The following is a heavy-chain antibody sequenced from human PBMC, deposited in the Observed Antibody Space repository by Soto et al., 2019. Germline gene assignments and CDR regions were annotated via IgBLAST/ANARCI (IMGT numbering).Heavy chain of an antibody. Sequence: QVQLVESGGGVVQPGRSLRLSCAASGFTFSSYGMQWVRQAPGKGLEWVAVIWYDGSNKYYADSVKGRFTISRDNSKNTLYLQMNSLGAEDTAVYYCARDRGYSYGYYYYGMDVWGQGTTVTVAS. CDR1: GFTFSSYG. J-gene: IGHJ6*02. V-gene: IGHV3-33*01. CDR2: IWYDGSNK. D-gene: IGHD5-18*01. CDR3: ARDRGYSYGYYYYGMDV.